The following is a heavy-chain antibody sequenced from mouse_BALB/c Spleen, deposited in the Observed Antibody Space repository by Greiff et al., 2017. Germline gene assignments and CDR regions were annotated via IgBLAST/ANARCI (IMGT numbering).Heavy chain of an antibody. V-gene: IGHV1-63*02. Sequence: QVQLQQSGAELVRPGTSVKMSCKAAGYTFTNYWIGWVKQRPGHGLEWIGDIYPGGGYTNYNEKFKGKATLTADTSSSTAYMQLSSLTSEDTAVYYCARGSYYDYDVYAMDYWGQGTSVTVSS. D-gene: IGHD2-4*01. J-gene: IGHJ4*01. CDR2: IYPGGGYT. CDR1: GYTFTNYW. CDR3: ARGSYYDYDVYAMDY.